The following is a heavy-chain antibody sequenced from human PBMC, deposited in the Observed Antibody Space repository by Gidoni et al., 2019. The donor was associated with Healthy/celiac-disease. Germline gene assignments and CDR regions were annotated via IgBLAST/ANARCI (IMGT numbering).Heavy chain of an antibody. V-gene: IGHV3-23*01. CDR3: AKRGAGDRGWFDP. Sequence: EVQLLESGGGLVQPGGSLRLPCAASGFTFSSYAMSWVRQAPGKGLEWVSAISGSGGSTYYADSVKGRFTISRENSKNTLYLQMNSLRAEDTAVYYCAKRGAGDRGWFDPWGQGTLVTVSS. J-gene: IGHJ5*02. CDR2: ISGSGGST. D-gene: IGHD7-27*01. CDR1: GFTFSSYA.